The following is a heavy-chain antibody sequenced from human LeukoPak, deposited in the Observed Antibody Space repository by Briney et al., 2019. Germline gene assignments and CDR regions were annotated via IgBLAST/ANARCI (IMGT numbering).Heavy chain of an antibody. CDR1: GFTFSSYA. CDR2: ISYDGSNK. D-gene: IGHD2-2*01. CDR3: ARDHCSSTSCYRPYGMDV. J-gene: IGHJ6*02. V-gene: IGHV3-30-3*01. Sequence: GGSLRLSCAASGFTFSSYAMHWVRQAPGKGLEWVAVISYDGSNKYYADSVKGRFTISRDNSKNTLYLQMNSLRAEDTAVYYCARDHCSSTSCYRPYGMDVWGQGTTVTVSS.